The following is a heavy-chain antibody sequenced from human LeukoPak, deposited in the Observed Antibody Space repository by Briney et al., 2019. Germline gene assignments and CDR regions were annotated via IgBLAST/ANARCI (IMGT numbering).Heavy chain of an antibody. D-gene: IGHD6-19*01. Sequence: SETLSLTCTVSGGSVSGYYWSWIRQSPGKGLEGIGYIYYTGSTSYNPSLRSRVTMSSDTSKHQFSLKLSSVTAADTAVYYCAREAAVASDYWGQGTLVTVSS. CDR2: IYYTGST. CDR1: GGSVSGYY. J-gene: IGHJ4*02. V-gene: IGHV4-59*02. CDR3: AREAAVASDY.